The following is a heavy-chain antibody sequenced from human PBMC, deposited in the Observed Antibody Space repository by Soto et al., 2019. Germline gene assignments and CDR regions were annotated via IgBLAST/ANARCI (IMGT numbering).Heavy chain of an antibody. J-gene: IGHJ4*02. V-gene: IGHV3-30-3*01. Sequence: QVQLVESGGGVVQPGRSLRLSCVASGFTFSSNAMPWVRQAPGKGLEWVATISHDGGDEYYADPVKGRFTISRDNSKNMLYLQMNSLRPEDTAVYYCGLFGSASVWSDYWGQGTLVTVSS. CDR3: GLFGSASVWSDY. D-gene: IGHD6-19*01. CDR1: GFTFSSNA. CDR2: ISHDGGDE.